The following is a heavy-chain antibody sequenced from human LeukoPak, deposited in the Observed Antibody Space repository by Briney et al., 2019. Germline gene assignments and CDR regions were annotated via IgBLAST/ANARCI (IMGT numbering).Heavy chain of an antibody. CDR1: GFTFSSYA. CDR2: ISGSGGST. Sequence: GGSLRLSCAASGFTFSSYAMSWVRQAPEKGLEWVSAISGSGGSTYYADSVKGRFTISRDNSKNTLYLQMNSLRAEDTAVYYCAKPQTYYDFWSGYGDYWGQGTLVTVSS. D-gene: IGHD3-3*01. V-gene: IGHV3-23*01. J-gene: IGHJ4*02. CDR3: AKPQTYYDFWSGYGDY.